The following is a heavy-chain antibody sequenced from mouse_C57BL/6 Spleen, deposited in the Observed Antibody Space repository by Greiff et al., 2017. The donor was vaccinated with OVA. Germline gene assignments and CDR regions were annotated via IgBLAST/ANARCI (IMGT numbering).Heavy chain of an antibody. CDR2: INYDGSST. J-gene: IGHJ2*01. Sequence: EVMLVESEGGLVQPGSSMKLSCTASGFTFSDYYMAWVRQVPEKGLEWVANINYDGSSTYYLDSLKSRFIISRDNAKNILYLQMSSLKSEDTATYYCARVYYGNLFDYWGQGTTLTVSS. D-gene: IGHD2-1*01. V-gene: IGHV5-16*01. CDR1: GFTFSDYY. CDR3: ARVYYGNLFDY.